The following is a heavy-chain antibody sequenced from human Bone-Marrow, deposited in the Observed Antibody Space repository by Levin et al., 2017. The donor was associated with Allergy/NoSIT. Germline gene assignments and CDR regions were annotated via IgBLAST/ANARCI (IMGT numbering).Heavy chain of an antibody. D-gene: IGHD3-10*01. J-gene: IGHJ4*02. V-gene: IGHV1-18*01. CDR1: GYTFTSSG. CDR3: ARERDAMVRGIQPDY. CDR2: ISTYDGNA. Sequence: VASVKVSCKASGYTFTSSGISWVRQAPGQGLEWMGWISTYDGNANYAQTFQDRVSMTTDRYTNTAYLELKSLRSDDTAVYYCARERDAMVRGIQPDYWGQGTLVTVSS.